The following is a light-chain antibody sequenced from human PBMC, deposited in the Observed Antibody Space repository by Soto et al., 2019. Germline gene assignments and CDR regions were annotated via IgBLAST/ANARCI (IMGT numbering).Light chain of an antibody. V-gene: IGKV3-11*01. CDR1: QSVSTY. CDR3: QERSTWRRT. CDR2: DTS. J-gene: IGKJ1*01. Sequence: EIVLTQSPATLSVSAGEGATLSCRASQSVSTYLAWYQQKPGQAPRLLIYDTSNRATGIQARFSGSGSGTDFTLTISGLEPEDMAVYFCQERSTWRRTFGQGTKVEI.